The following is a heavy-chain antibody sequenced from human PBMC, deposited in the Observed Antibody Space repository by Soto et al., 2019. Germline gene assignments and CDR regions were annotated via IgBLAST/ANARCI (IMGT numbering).Heavy chain of an antibody. CDR1: GDSVSSNSAA. J-gene: IGHJ6*02. CDR2: TYYRSKWYN. CDR3: ARSVEQLVRTRYYYYYGMDV. V-gene: IGHV6-1*01. D-gene: IGHD6-6*01. Sequence: KQSQTLSLTCAISGDSVSSNSAAWNWIRQSPSRGLEWLGRTYYRSKWYNDYAVSVKSRITINPDTSKNQFSLQLNSVTPEDTAVYYCARSVEQLVRTRYYYYYGMDVWGQGTTVTVSS.